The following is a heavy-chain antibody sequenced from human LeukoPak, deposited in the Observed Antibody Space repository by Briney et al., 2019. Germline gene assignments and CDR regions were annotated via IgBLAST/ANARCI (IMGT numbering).Heavy chain of an antibody. V-gene: IGHV4-39*01. CDR1: ISRSTDY. D-gene: IGHD1-1*01. CDR3: VRHVTKVDAFDA. Sequence: SETLSLTCSISRSTDYWGWIRQSPGKGLEWIGSIYHSGSTYYNPSLKGRVTISIDKSKNQFSLKLTSVTAADTAMFYCVRHVTKVDAFDALGQGTMVTVSS. CDR2: IYHSGST. J-gene: IGHJ3*01.